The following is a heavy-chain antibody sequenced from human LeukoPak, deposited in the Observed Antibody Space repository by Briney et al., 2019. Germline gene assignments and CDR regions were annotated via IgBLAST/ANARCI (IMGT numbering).Heavy chain of an antibody. D-gene: IGHD3-10*01. CDR3: ARRLWFGELLSWFDP. Sequence: SETLSLTCAVYGGSFSGYYWSWIRQPPGKGLEWIGEINRSGSTNYNPSLKSRVTISVDTSKNQFSLKLSSVTAADTAVYYCARRLWFGELLSWFDPWGQGTLVTVSS. J-gene: IGHJ5*02. CDR2: INRSGST. CDR1: GGSFSGYY. V-gene: IGHV4-34*01.